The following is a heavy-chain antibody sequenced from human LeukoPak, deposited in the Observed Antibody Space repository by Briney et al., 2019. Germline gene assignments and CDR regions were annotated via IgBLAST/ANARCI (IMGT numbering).Heavy chain of an antibody. Sequence: SEALSLTCTVSGGSISSTSYYWGWIRQPPGKGLEWIGSIYYRGSPYYNPSLKSRVTISVDTSKNQFSLKLSSVTAADTAVYYCARTPITIFGVVDYYYYMDVWGKGTTVTVSS. J-gene: IGHJ6*03. CDR1: GGSISSTSYY. V-gene: IGHV4-39*07. CDR3: ARTPITIFGVVDYYYYMDV. CDR2: IYYRGSP. D-gene: IGHD3-3*01.